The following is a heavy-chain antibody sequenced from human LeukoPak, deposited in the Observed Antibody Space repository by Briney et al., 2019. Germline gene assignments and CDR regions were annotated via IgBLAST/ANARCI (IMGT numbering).Heavy chain of an antibody. CDR2: ISGSGGST. D-gene: IGHD5-18*01. V-gene: IGHV3-23*01. CDR3: TKDSGGYNYVINY. Sequence: GGSLRLSCAASGSTFSSYGMHWVRQAPGKGLEWVSAISGSGGSTYYADSVKGRFTISRDNSKNTLYLQMNSLRAEDTAVYYCTKDSGGYNYVINYWGQGTLVTVSS. J-gene: IGHJ4*02. CDR1: GSTFSSYG.